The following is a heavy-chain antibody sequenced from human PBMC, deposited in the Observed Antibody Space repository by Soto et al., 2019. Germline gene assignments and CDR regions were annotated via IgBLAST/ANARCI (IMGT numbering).Heavy chain of an antibody. CDR3: AKDLLRNGLFPMDV. V-gene: IGHV3-30*18. CDR2: ISYDGSNK. D-gene: IGHD2-21*01. Sequence: PGGSLRLSCAASGFTFSSYGMHWVRQAPGKGLEWVAVISYDGSNKYYADSVKGRFTISRDNSKNTLYLQMNSLRAEDTAVYYCAKDLLRNGLFPMDVWGQGTTVTVSS. J-gene: IGHJ6*02. CDR1: GFTFSSYG.